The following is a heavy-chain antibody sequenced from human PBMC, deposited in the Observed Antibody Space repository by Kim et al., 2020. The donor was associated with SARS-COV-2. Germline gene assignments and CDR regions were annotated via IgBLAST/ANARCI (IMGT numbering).Heavy chain of an antibody. Sequence: QKFQGRVTMTRETSTSTVYMELSSLRSEDTAVYYCARDQEGYYGSGSLIVWGQGTLVTVSS. CDR3: ARDQEGYYGSGSLIV. V-gene: IGHV1-46*01. J-gene: IGHJ4*02. D-gene: IGHD3-10*01.